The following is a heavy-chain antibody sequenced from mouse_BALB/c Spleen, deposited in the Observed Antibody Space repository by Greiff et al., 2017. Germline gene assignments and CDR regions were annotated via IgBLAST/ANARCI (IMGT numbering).Heavy chain of an antibody. CDR1: GFAFSSYD. Sequence: EVMLVESGGGLVKPGGSLKLSCAASGFAFSSYDMSWVRQTPEKRLEWVAYISSGGGSTYYPDTVKGRFTISRDNAKNTLYLQMSSLKSEDTAMYYCARRGYYYGSSPYYFDYWGQGTTLTVSS. V-gene: IGHV5-12-1*01. CDR3: ARRGYYYGSSPYYFDY. J-gene: IGHJ2*01. CDR2: ISSGGGST. D-gene: IGHD1-1*01.